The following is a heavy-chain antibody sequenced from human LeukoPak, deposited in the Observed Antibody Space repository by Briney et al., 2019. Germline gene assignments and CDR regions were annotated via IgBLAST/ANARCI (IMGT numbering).Heavy chain of an antibody. CDR1: GGSFSGYY. V-gene: IGHV4-34*01. CDR3: ARGRIGYCSSTSCRGWFDP. J-gene: IGHJ5*02. CDR2: INHSGST. Sequence: PSETLSLTCAVYGGSFSGYYWSWIRQPPGKGLEWIGEINHSGSTNYNPSLKSRVTISVDTSKNQFSLKLSSVTAADTAVYYCARGRIGYCSSTSCRGWFDPWGREPWSPSPQ. D-gene: IGHD2-2*01.